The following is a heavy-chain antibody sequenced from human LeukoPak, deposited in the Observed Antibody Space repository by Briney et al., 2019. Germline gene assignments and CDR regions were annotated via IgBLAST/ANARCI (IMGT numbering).Heavy chain of an antibody. CDR3: ARDSCSSTSCLKYYYGVDV. D-gene: IGHD2-2*01. CDR1: GFTFRSNT. V-gene: IGHV3-23*01. J-gene: IGHJ6*02. Sequence: PGGSLRLSCAASGFTFRSNTMSWVRQAPGRGLEWVSVISGSGSSTYYADSVKGRFTISRDNSMNTLYLQMNSLRAEDTAVYYCARDSCSSTSCLKYYYGVDVWGQGTTVTVSS. CDR2: ISGSGSST.